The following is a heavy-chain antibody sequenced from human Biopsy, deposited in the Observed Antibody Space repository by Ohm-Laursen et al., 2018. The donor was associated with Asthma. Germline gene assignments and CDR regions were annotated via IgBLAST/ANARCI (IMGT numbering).Heavy chain of an antibody. CDR2: ISFDGSNK. V-gene: IGHV3-30*18. CDR3: AKDVFPGWELRRGPDY. J-gene: IGHJ4*02. CDR1: GFTFSNYG. Sequence: SLRLSCAAFGFTFSNYGVHWVRQAPSKGLDWVAVISFDGSNKNYTDSVKGRFTISRDNSRNTLHLQMNSLRAEDTAVYYCAKDVFPGWELRRGPDYWGQGTLVTVSS. D-gene: IGHD1-26*01.